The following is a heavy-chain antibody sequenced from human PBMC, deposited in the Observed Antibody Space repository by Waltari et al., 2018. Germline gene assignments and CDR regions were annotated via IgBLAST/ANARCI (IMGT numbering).Heavy chain of an antibody. J-gene: IGHJ6*02. V-gene: IGHV3-23*01. CDR1: GFTFNSYA. D-gene: IGHD3-22*01. CDR2: ISGGGGSI. CDR3: AKDRPDYYNSSGYYYYGMDV. Sequence: EVQLLESGGGLVQPGGSLRLSCAASGFTFNSYAMSWVRQAPGKGLEWVSGISGGGGSIYYADSVKGRFTISRDNSKNTLYLQMNSLRAEDTAVYYCAKDRPDYYNSSGYYYYGMDVWGQGTTVTVSS.